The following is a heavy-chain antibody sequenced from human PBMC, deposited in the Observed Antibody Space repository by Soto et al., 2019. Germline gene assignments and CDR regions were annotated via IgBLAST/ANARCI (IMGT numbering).Heavy chain of an antibody. J-gene: IGHJ3*02. V-gene: IGHV4-4*07. Sequence: ETLSLTCTVSGGSLTAYSWNWIRQPVGKGLEWIGRIDTSGKTNYIPSLKSRLTMSIDRFKNQFSLNLKFVTAADTAVYFCAKDESGAADIWGQGTMVTVSS. CDR2: IDTSGKT. CDR1: GGSLTAYS. D-gene: IGHD7-27*01. CDR3: AKDESGAADI.